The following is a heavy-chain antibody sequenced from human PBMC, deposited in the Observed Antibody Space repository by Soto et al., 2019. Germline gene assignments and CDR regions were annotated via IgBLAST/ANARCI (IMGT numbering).Heavy chain of an antibody. V-gene: IGHV1-18*04. J-gene: IGHJ2*01. Sequence: QVQLMQSGAEVKKPGASVKVSCKASGYIFTSYGIGWVRQAPGQGLEWMGWISGFNGNTNYAQRFQDRVTLTTDTSTTTAYLELRSGISDDTAVYYCARGTTEVTSFDLWGRGTLVTVSS. CDR1: GYIFTSYG. CDR2: ISGFNGNT. D-gene: IGHD4-4*01. CDR3: ARGTTEVTSFDL.